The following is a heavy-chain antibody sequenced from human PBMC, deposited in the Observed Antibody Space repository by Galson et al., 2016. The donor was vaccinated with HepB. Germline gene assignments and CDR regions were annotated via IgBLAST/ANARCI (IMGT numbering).Heavy chain of an antibody. CDR1: GASISSSYW. CDR3: AREKPGSGDFAY. J-gene: IGHJ4*02. D-gene: IGHD3-10*01. CDR2: IYHSGST. Sequence: SETLSLTCAVSGASISSSYWWGWVRQPPRKGLEWIGEIYHSGSTNYNPSLRSRVTISVDKFKNQFSLKLTSVTAAATAVYYCAREKPGSGDFAYWGQGTLVTVSS. V-gene: IGHV4-4*02.